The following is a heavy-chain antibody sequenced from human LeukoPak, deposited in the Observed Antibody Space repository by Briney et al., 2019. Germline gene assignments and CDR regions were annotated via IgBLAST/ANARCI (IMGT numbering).Heavy chain of an antibody. Sequence: PSETLSLTCTVSGGSISSSSYYWGWIRQPPGKGLEWIGEINHSGSTNYNPSLKSRVTISVDTSKNQFSLKLSSVTAADTAVYYCARGYSWIQLWKWWFDPWGQGTLVTVSS. J-gene: IGHJ5*02. V-gene: IGHV4-39*07. CDR3: ARGYSWIQLWKWWFDP. CDR2: INHSGST. D-gene: IGHD5-18*01. CDR1: GGSISSSSYY.